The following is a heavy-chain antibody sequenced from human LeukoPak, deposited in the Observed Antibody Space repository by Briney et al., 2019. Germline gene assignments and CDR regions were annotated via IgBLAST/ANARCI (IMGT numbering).Heavy chain of an antibody. Sequence: AGGSLRLSCAASGFTFSSYGIHWVRQAPGKGLEWVAFIRYDGSNKYYADSVKGRFTISRDNSKNTLYLQMNSLRAEDTAVYYCAREGQVSMIVVVIYYYYYYMDVWGKGTTVTVSS. CDR2: IRYDGSNK. D-gene: IGHD3-22*01. J-gene: IGHJ6*03. V-gene: IGHV3-30*02. CDR1: GFTFSSYG. CDR3: AREGQVSMIVVVIYYYYYYMDV.